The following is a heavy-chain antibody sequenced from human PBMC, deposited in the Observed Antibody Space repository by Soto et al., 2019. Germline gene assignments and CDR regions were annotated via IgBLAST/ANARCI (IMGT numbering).Heavy chain of an antibody. CDR1: GFTFTSDP. V-gene: IGHV3-30-3*01. J-gene: IGHJ4*02. CDR3: ARDAGSSDGNSRIDY. D-gene: IGHD4-4*01. CDR2: ISYDGSKE. Sequence: PGGSLRLSCGASGFTFTSDPMHWVRQAPGKGLEWVAVISYDGSKEYYADSVKGRFTISRDNSKNAVYLQMNSLRGEDTAVYYCARDAGSSDGNSRIDYWGQGTLVTVSS.